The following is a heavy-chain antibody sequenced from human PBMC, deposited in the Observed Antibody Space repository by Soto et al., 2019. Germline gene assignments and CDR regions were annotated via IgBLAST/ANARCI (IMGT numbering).Heavy chain of an antibody. J-gene: IGHJ4*02. V-gene: IGHV3-33*01. D-gene: IGHD1-26*01. Sequence: QVQLVESGGGVVQPGRSLRLSCAASGFTFSSYGMHWVRQAPGKGLEWVAVIWYDGSNKYYADSVKGRFTISRDNSKNTLYLQMNSLRAEDTAVYYCARVSRWELRLCLDYWGQGTLVTVSS. CDR2: IWYDGSNK. CDR3: ARVSRWELRLCLDY. CDR1: GFTFSSYG.